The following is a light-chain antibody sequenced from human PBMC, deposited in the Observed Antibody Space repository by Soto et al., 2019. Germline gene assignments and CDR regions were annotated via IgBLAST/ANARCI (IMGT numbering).Light chain of an antibody. J-gene: IGLJ2*01. CDR2: EVS. CDR3: SSYSGSNNYVV. Sequence: QSALTQPPSASGSPGQSVTISCTGSSSDVGAYNYVSWYQQHPGKAPKLMIFEVSKRSSGVPGRFSGSKSGNRASLTVSGLQAEDEADYYCSSYSGSNNYVVFGGGTKLT. CDR1: SSDVGAYNY. V-gene: IGLV2-8*01.